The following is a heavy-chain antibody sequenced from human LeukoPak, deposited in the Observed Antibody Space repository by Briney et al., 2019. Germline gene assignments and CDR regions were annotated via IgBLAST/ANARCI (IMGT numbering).Heavy chain of an antibody. V-gene: IGHV3-23*01. J-gene: IGHJ4*02. CDR1: GFTFSAYD. CDR3: AKRYSSAWAFDY. D-gene: IGHD6-19*01. Sequence: GGSLRLSCAASGFTFSAYDMTWVRQAPGKGLEWVSGMSGSGGNTYYADSVRGRFSISRDNSKNTLYLQMNSPRDEDTAVYYCAKRYSSAWAFDYWGQGTLVTVSS. CDR2: MSGSGGNT.